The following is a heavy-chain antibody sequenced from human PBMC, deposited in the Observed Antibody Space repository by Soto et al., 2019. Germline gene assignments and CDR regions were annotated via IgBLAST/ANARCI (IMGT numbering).Heavy chain of an antibody. Sequence: GGSLRLSCAASGFTFSSYVMNWVRQGPGKGLEWVSSISRSNSYIYYADSVKGRFTISRDNPKNSLYLEMHSLRAEDTAVYYCGKNNGEDYRYHFYGMDVWGQGTTVTVSS. J-gene: IGHJ6*02. CDR3: GKNNGEDYRYHFYGMDV. CDR2: ISRSNSYI. CDR1: GFTFSSYV. D-gene: IGHD4-4*01. V-gene: IGHV3-21*01.